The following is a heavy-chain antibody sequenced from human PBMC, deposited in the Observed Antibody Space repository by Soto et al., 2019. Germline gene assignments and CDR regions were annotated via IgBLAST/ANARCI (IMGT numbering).Heavy chain of an antibody. CDR3: SREKWFQDY. CDR2: IKYDGNEQ. V-gene: IGHV3-7*03. Sequence: EVRLVESGGGLVQPGGSLRLSCAASGFTFSNYYMTWVRQAPGKGLEWVASIKYDGNEQNYVDSVKGRFTISRDNAKNALYLQMNSLRAEDTALYYCSREKWFQDYWCQGPRVTVSS. J-gene: IGHJ4*02. CDR1: GFTFSNYY. D-gene: IGHD3-10*01.